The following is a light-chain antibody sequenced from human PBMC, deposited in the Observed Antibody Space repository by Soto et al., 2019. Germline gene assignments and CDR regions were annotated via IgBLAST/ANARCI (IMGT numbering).Light chain of an antibody. Sequence: DIEMTQFPSTLSASIGDRVTITCRASQSVSAWVAWYQQKPGKAPKLLIYDASSLESGVPSRFSGSGSGTEFTLTISSLQPDDFATYYCQQYNSYSKTFGQGTKVDI. CDR2: DAS. CDR1: QSVSAW. CDR3: QQYNSYSKT. V-gene: IGKV1-5*01. J-gene: IGKJ1*01.